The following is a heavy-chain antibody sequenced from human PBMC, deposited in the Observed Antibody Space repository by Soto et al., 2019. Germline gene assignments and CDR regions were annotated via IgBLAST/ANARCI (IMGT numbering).Heavy chain of an antibody. J-gene: IGHJ3*02. V-gene: IGHV6-1*01. CDR3: ARDWVTTPLNWNLVHDAFDI. D-gene: IGHD1-1*01. CDR2: TYYRSKWYN. CDR1: GNSVSTNSAA. Sequence: PSQTLSLTCAISGNSVSTNSAAWNWIRPSPSRGLEWLGRTYYRSKWYNDYAVSVKSRITINPDTSKNQFSLQLNSVTPEDTAVYYCARDWVTTPLNWNLVHDAFDIWGQGTMVTVSS.